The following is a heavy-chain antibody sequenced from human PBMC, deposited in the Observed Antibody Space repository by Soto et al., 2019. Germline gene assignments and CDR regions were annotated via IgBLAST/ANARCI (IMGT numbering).Heavy chain of an antibody. Sequence: SPTLSLTCAISGDSVSSNSAAWNWIRQSPSRGLEWLGRTYYRSKWYNDYAVSVKSRITINPDTSKNQFSLQLNSVTPEDTAVYYCARALITMVRGVIINNWGQGTLVTVSS. CDR1: GDSVSSNSAA. D-gene: IGHD3-10*01. J-gene: IGHJ4*02. V-gene: IGHV6-1*01. CDR3: ARALITMVRGVIINN. CDR2: TYYRSKWYN.